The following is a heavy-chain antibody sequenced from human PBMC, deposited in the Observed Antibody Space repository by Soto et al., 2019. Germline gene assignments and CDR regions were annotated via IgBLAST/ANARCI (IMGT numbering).Heavy chain of an antibody. V-gene: IGHV3-33*05. J-gene: IGHJ3*02. CDR1: GFTFSNYG. CDR3: ARDDDRPDNGLDM. CDR2: ILNDGSDQ. D-gene: IGHD2-8*01. Sequence: QVQLVESGGGVVQPGRSLRLSCAAAGFTFSNYGMHWVRQAPGKGLEWLAVILNDGSDQNYGDSVKGRVTIVRDNSKNTLYLQLNSLRVEDTAVYYCARDDDRPDNGLDMWGQGTMVTVSS.